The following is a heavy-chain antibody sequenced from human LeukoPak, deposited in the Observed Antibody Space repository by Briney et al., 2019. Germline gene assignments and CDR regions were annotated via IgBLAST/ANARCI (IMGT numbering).Heavy chain of an antibody. CDR1: GGSISSRSYY. CDR3: ARGGYCTNGVCRPYYYYGMDV. J-gene: IGHJ6*02. CDR2: IYYSGNT. Sequence: SETLSLTCTVSGGSISSRSYYWGWIRQPPGKGLEWIGSIYYSGNTYYNPSLKSRVTISVDTSKNQFSLKLSSVTAADTAVYYCARGGYCTNGVCRPYYYYGMDVWGQGTTVTVSS. D-gene: IGHD2-8*01. V-gene: IGHV4-39*01.